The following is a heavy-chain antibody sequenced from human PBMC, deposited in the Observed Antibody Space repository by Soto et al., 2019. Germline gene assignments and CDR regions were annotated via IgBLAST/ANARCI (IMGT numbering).Heavy chain of an antibody. CDR2: FDPEDGET. CDR1: GYTLTELS. V-gene: IGHV1-24*01. Sequence: QVQLVQSGAEVKKPGASVKVSCKVSGYTLTELSMHWVRQAPGKGLEWMGGFDPEDGETIYAQKFQGRVTMTEDTSTDTAYMELSSLRSEDTAVYYCATSPYYYDSSGARRPDWFDPWGQGTLVTVSS. CDR3: ATSPYYYDSSGARRPDWFDP. J-gene: IGHJ5*02. D-gene: IGHD3-22*01.